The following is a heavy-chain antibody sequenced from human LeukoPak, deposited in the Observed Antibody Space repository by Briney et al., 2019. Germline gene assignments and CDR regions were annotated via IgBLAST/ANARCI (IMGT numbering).Heavy chain of an antibody. CDR2: IKQDGSEK. CDR1: GFSVSGYW. D-gene: IGHD6-13*01. CDR3: AREWQGGIAAAGTRIEGDY. Sequence: GGSLRLSCAVSGFSVSGYWMTWVRQAPGKGLERVANIKQDGSEKNYVDSVKGRLTISRDNAENSLFLQMNSLRVEDTAVYYCAREWQGGIAAAGTRIEGDYWGQGTLVAVSS. J-gene: IGHJ4*02. V-gene: IGHV3-7*01.